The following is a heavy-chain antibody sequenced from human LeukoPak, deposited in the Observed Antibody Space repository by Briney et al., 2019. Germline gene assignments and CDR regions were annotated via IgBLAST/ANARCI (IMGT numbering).Heavy chain of an antibody. J-gene: IGHJ4*02. CDR1: GYIFTGYY. CDR3: ARDEVISGTTFDY. D-gene: IGHD1-7*01. Sequence: ASVKVSCKTSGYIFTGYYMHWVRQAPGHGLEWMVWINLNSGGTNYAQNFQGRVTMTRDTSITTVYLELSRLRSDDTAVYYCARDEVISGTTFDYWGQGTLVTVSS. V-gene: IGHV1-2*02. CDR2: INLNSGGT.